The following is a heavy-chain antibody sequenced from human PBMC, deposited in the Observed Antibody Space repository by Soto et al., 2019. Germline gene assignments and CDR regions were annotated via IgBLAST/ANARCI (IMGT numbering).Heavy chain of an antibody. J-gene: IGHJ4*02. Sequence: GGSLRLSCAASGFTLISYAMSWVRQAPGKGLEWVSAISGSGGSTYYADSVKGRFTISRDNSKNTLYLQMNSLRAEDTAVYYCAKDGEPLGGSSDYWGQGTLVTVSS. CDR2: ISGSGGST. D-gene: IGHD1-26*01. CDR1: GFTLISYA. V-gene: IGHV3-23*01. CDR3: AKDGEPLGGSSDY.